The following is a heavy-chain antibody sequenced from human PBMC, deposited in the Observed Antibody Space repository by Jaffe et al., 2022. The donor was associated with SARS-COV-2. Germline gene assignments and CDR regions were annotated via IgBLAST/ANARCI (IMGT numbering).Heavy chain of an antibody. CDR1: GFTFSSYW. CDR3: ARATDPAHGYSYAQTDY. D-gene: IGHD5-18*01. Sequence: EVQLVESGGGLVQPGGSLRLSCAASGFTFSSYWMHWVRQAPGKGLVWVSRINSDGSSTSYADSVKGRFTISRDNAKNTLYLQMNSLRAEDTAVYYCARATDPAHGYSYAQTDYWGQGTLVTVSS. J-gene: IGHJ4*02. CDR2: INSDGSST. V-gene: IGHV3-74*01.